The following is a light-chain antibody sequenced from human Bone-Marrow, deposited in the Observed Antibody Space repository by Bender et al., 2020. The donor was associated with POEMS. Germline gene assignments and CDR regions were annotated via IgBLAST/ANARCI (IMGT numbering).Light chain of an antibody. J-gene: IGLJ2*01. CDR2: AVS. CDR3: HSYASSRNRI. Sequence: QSALTQPASVSGSPGQSITISCTGTSSDVGNYNLVSWYQQHPGKAPKVLIYAVSNRPSGVSDRFSGSKSGNTASLTISGLQAEDEADYYCHSYASSRNRIFGGGTKVTVL. V-gene: IGLV2-14*02. CDR1: SSDVGNYNL.